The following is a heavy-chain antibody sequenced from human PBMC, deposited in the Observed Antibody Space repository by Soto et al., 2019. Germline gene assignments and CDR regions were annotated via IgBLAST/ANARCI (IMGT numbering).Heavy chain of an antibody. CDR1: GGSFSGYY. Sequence: QVQLQQWGAGLLKPSETLSLTCAVYGGSFSGYYWSWIRQPPGTGLGWIGEINHSGSTNYNPSLKSRVNISVDTSKKQFHLKLSSVPAADTAVYYCALIDLYCSSTSWYGAAAFDICCQGTMVTVSS. CDR2: INHSGST. V-gene: IGHV4-34*01. J-gene: IGHJ3*02. CDR3: ALIDLYCSSTSWYGAAAFDI. D-gene: IGHD2-2*01.